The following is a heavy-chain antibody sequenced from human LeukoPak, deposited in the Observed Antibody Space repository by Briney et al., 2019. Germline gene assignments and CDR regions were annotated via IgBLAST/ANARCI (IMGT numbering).Heavy chain of an antibody. J-gene: IGHJ4*02. CDR2: IYYSGST. CDR3: ARQQYGALGY. V-gene: IGHV4-59*06. Sequence: SETLSLTCTVSGGSISRYYWSWVRQHPGKGLEWIGYIYYSGSTYYNPSLKSRVTISVDTSKNQFSLKLSSVTAADTAVYYCARQQYGALGYWGQGTLVTVSS. CDR1: GGSISRYY. D-gene: IGHD4/OR15-4a*01.